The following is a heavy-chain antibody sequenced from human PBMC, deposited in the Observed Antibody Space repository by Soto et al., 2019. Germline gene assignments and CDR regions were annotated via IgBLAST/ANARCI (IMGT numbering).Heavy chain of an antibody. J-gene: IGHJ4*02. D-gene: IGHD2-21*02. CDR1: GFTFSSYS. V-gene: IGHV3-48*01. CDR3: ARGWYCGGDCYTFDY. Sequence: EVPLVESGGGLVQPGGSLRLSCAASGFTFSSYSMNWVRQAPGKGLEWVSYISSSSSTIYYADSVKGRFTISRDNAKNSLYLQMNSLRAEDTAVYYCARGWYCGGDCYTFDYWGQGTLVTVSS. CDR2: ISSSSSTI.